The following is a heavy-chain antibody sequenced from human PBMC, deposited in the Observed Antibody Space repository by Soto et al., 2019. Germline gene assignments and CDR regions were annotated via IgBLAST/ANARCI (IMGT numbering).Heavy chain of an antibody. Sequence: ASVKVSCKASGYTFTDYGISWVRQTPGQGLQWMGWVNIYRGTTNYAQKFQGRVTITRDTSASTAYMELSSLRSEDTAVYYCARAPSWYIFDYWGQGTLVTVSS. CDR3: ARAPSWYIFDY. J-gene: IGHJ4*02. D-gene: IGHD6-13*01. V-gene: IGHV1-18*01. CDR1: GYTFTDYG. CDR2: VNIYRGTT.